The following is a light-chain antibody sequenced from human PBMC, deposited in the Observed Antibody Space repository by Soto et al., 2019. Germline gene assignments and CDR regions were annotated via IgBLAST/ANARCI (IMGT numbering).Light chain of an antibody. CDR1: QSVSSK. V-gene: IGKV3-15*01. CDR3: QHYNDWPPTWT. Sequence: EIVMTQSPATLSVSPGERATLSCWASQSVSSKLAGYQQKPGQAPRVLIYSASTRATGIPARFSGSGFGTEFTLTISSLQSEDFAVYYCQHYNDWPPTWTVGQGTRVEVK. CDR2: SAS. J-gene: IGKJ1*01.